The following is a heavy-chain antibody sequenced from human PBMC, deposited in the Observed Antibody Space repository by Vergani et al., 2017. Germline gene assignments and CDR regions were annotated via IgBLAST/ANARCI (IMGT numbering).Heavy chain of an antibody. CDR3: AKDXMRCSGGSCYFPNWFDP. J-gene: IGHJ5*02. CDR2: ISGSGGST. D-gene: IGHD2-15*01. V-gene: IGHV3-23*01. Sequence: EVQLLESGGGLVQPGGSLRLSCAASGFTFSSYAMSWVRQAPGKGLEWVSAISGSGGSTYYADSVKGRFTISRDNSKNTLYLQMNSLRAEDTAVYYCAKDXMRCSGGSCYFPNWFDPWGQGTLVTVSS. CDR1: GFTFSSYA.